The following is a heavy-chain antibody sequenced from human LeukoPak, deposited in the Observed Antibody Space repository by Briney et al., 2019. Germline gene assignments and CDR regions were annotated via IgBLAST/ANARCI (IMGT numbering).Heavy chain of an antibody. Sequence: ASVKVSCKASGYTFTSYYMHWVRQAPGQGLEWMGIINPSGGSTGYAQKFQGRVTMTRDTSTSTVYMELSSLRSEDTAVYYCARDLFPQYCSGGSCQYFQHWGQGTLVTVSS. CDR1: GYTFTSYY. D-gene: IGHD2-15*01. CDR2: INPSGGST. CDR3: ARDLFPQYCSGGSCQYFQH. J-gene: IGHJ1*01. V-gene: IGHV1-46*01.